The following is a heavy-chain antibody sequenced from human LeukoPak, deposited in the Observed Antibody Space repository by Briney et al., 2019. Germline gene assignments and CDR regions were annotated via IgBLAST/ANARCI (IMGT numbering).Heavy chain of an antibody. CDR2: IYYSGST. J-gene: IGHJ6*02. CDR1: GGSISSGDYY. Sequence: PSQTLSLTCTVSGGSISSGDYYWSWNRQPPGKGLEWIGYIYYSGSTYHNPSLKSRVTISVDTSKNQFSLKLSSVTAADTAVYYCARAPAYYDFWSGGYGMDVWGQGTTVTVSS. V-gene: IGHV4-30-4*01. CDR3: ARAPAYYDFWSGGYGMDV. D-gene: IGHD3-3*01.